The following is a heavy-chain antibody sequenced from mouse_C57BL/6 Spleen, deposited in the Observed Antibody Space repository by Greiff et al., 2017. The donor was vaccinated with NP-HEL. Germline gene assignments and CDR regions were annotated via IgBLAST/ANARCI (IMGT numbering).Heavy chain of an antibody. Sequence: QVQLQQPGTELVKPGASVKLSCKASGYTFTSYCMHWVKQRPGQGLEWIGNINPSNGGTNYNEKFKSKATLTVDKSSSTAYMQLSSLTYEDSAVYYCARWGDLLDAMDYWGQGTSVTVSS. CDR1: GYTFTSYC. J-gene: IGHJ4*01. V-gene: IGHV1-53*01. CDR3: ARWGDLLDAMDY. CDR2: INPSNGGT. D-gene: IGHD2-1*01.